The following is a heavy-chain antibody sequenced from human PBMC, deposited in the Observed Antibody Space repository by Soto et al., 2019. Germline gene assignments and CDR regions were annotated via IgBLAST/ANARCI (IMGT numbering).Heavy chain of an antibody. D-gene: IGHD6-19*01. J-gene: IGHJ5*01. Sequence: SETLSLTCTVSGGSISNYYWTWIRQPPGKGLEWIGYIYYSGNTNYNPSLKSRVTISLDASKNQLSLKVSSVTAADTAVYYCARGAVAGTGLNWFDFWGQGTLVTVSS. CDR2: IYYSGNT. CDR3: ARGAVAGTGLNWFDF. CDR1: GGSISNYY. V-gene: IGHV4-59*01.